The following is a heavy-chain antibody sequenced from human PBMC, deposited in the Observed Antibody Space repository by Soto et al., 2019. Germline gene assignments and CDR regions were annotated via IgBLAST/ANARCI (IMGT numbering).Heavy chain of an antibody. V-gene: IGHV4-34*01. Sequence: SETLCLTCDVYGGSFSGYYGSWIRQSPGKGLEWIGQIKHSGGTNYNPLLKSRVTISVDTPRNQFSLKLSSVTAADTAVYFCARTYYYRSGTYFAWFDPWGQGTLVTVSS. D-gene: IGHD3-10*01. CDR2: IKHSGGT. CDR1: GGSFSGYY. J-gene: IGHJ5*02. CDR3: ARTYYYRSGTYFAWFDP.